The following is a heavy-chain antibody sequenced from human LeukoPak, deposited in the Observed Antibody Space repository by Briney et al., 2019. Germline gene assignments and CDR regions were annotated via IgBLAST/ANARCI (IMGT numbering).Heavy chain of an antibody. Sequence: ASVKVSCKASGYTFTSYDINWVRQATGQGLEWMGWMNPNSGNTGYAQKFQGRVTMTRNTSISTAYMELSSLRSEDTAVYYCAGEYDSSGYYPYNWFDPWGQGTLVTVSS. CDR1: GYTFTSYD. CDR3: AGEYDSSGYYPYNWFDP. D-gene: IGHD3-22*01. J-gene: IGHJ5*02. CDR2: MNPNSGNT. V-gene: IGHV1-8*01.